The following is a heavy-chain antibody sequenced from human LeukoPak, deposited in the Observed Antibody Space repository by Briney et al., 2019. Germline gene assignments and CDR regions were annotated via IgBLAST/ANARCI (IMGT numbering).Heavy chain of an antibody. D-gene: IGHD6-19*01. CDR1: GGSISSYY. Sequence: SETLSLTCTVSGGSISSYYWGWIRQPPGKGLEWIGSIYYSGSTYYNPSLKSRVTISVDTSKNQFSLKLSSVTAADTAVFYCARDDRSIAVAGPFDYWGQGTLVTVSS. CDR2: IYYSGST. V-gene: IGHV4-39*07. CDR3: ARDDRSIAVAGPFDY. J-gene: IGHJ4*02.